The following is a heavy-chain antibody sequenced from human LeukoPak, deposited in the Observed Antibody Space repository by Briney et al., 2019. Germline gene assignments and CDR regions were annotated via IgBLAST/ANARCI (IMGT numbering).Heavy chain of an antibody. J-gene: IGHJ4*02. D-gene: IGHD4-17*01. CDR1: GGSFSGYY. CDR3: ASYGDPYAFDY. CDR2: INHSGST. V-gene: IGHV4-34*01. Sequence: SETLSLTCAVYGGSFSGYYWSWIRQPPGKGLEWIGEINHSGSTNYNPSLKSRVTISVDTSKNQFSLKLSSVTAADTAVYYCASYGDPYAFDYWGQGTLVTVSS.